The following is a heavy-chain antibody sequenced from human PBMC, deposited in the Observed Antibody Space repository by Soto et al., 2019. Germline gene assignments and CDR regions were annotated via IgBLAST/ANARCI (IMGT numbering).Heavy chain of an antibody. Sequence: QVQLQQSGPGLVKPSQTLSLTCTVSGGSISFDHYHWTWIRQPPGKGLEWIGYVHYSGSVLYNPSHQSRVSISVDTSKNQCSLKLSSVTAADTAVYFCAREDDGGDRDYYGLDVWGQGTTVTVSS. J-gene: IGHJ6*02. CDR2: VHYSGSV. D-gene: IGHD2-21*02. CDR1: GGSISFDHYH. CDR3: AREDDGGDRDYYGLDV. V-gene: IGHV4-30-4*01.